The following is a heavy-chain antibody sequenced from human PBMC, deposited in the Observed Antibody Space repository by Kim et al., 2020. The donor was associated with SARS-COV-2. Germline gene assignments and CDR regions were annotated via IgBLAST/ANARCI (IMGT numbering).Heavy chain of an antibody. J-gene: IGHJ6*04. CDR3: ARSLYYNFFGLDV. Sequence: YAISVSGKITIPRENSKNTLYLQMGSLRAEDMAVYYCARSLYYNFFGLDVWGKGTTVTVSS. V-gene: IGHV3-64*01. D-gene: IGHD3-3*01.